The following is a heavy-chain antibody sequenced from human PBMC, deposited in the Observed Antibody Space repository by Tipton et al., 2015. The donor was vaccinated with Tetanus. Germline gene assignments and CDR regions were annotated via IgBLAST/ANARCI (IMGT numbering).Heavy chain of an antibody. V-gene: IGHV5-51*01. J-gene: IGHJ2*01. Sequence: VQLVQSGAEVKKAGEPLKISCKGSGYNFNIYWIAWVRQMPGKGLEWMGIIYPGDSDTTYSPSFEGQVTISADKFISTAYLQWNNLKASDTAMYYCARRLGPYTGDQIWHFDLWGRGTLVTVSS. CDR1: GYNFNIYW. CDR3: ARRLGPYTGDQIWHFDL. CDR2: IYPGDSDT. D-gene: IGHD7-27*01.